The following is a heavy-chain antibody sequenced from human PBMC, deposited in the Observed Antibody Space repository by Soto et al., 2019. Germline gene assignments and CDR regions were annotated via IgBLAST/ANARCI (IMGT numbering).Heavy chain of an antibody. CDR2: IWYDGSNK. J-gene: IGHJ4*02. Sequence: PGGSLRLSCAASGFTFSNYGMHWVRQAPGKGLERVAVIWYDGSNKYYSDSVKGRFTISRDNSKNTLYLQMNSLRAEDTAVYYCARGNSVAGTGIIDYWGQGTLVTVSS. V-gene: IGHV3-33*01. CDR3: ARGNSVAGTGIIDY. CDR1: GFTFSNYG. D-gene: IGHD6-19*01.